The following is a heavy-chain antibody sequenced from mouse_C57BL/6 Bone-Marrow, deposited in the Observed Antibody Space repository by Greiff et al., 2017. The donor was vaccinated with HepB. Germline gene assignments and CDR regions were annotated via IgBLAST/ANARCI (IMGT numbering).Heavy chain of an antibody. CDR1: GFTFSDYG. CDR2: ISNLAYSI. V-gene: IGHV5-15*01. CDR3: ARHPDSHLDY. D-gene: IGHD3-3*01. Sequence: DVQLVESGGGLVQPGGSLKLSCAASGFTFSDYGMAWVRQAPRKGPEWVAFISNLAYSIYYADTVTGRFTISRENAKNTLYLEMSSLRSEDTAMYYCARHPDSHLDYWGQGTTLTVSS. J-gene: IGHJ2*01.